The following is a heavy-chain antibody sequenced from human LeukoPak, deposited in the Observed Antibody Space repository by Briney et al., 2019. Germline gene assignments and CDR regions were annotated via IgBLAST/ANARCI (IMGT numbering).Heavy chain of an antibody. CDR3: ARAPGLSELLEWCY. V-gene: IGHV1-58*01. Sequence: ASVKVSCKASGLTFTTSAVQWVRQARGQRLEWIGWIVVGSGNTNYAQKFQERVTITRDMSTSTAYMELSSLRSEDTAVYYCARAPGLSELLEWCYWGQGTLVTVSS. D-gene: IGHD3-3*01. CDR1: GLTFTTSA. CDR2: IVVGSGNT. J-gene: IGHJ4*02.